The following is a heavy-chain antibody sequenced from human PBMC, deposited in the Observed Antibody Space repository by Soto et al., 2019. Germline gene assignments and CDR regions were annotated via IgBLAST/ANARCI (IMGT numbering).Heavy chain of an antibody. D-gene: IGHD2-8*01. CDR2: IWYDGSNK. CDR3: ARDLSSVMVDNWFDP. V-gene: IGHV3-33*01. Sequence: PGGSLRLSCAASGFTFSSYGMHWVRQAPGKGLEWVAVIWYDGSNKYYADSVKGRFTISRDNSKNTLYLQMNSLRAEDTAVYYCARDLSSVMVDNWFDPWGQGTLVTVSS. CDR1: GFTFSSYG. J-gene: IGHJ5*02.